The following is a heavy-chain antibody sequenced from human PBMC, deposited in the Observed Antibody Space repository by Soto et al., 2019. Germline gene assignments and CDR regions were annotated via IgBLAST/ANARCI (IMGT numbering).Heavy chain of an antibody. CDR1: GYSFTNND. Sequence: ASVKVSCKASGYSFTNNDVSWVRQATGQGLEWMGWMNPGSGDTGYAQKFQGRVTMTRDISIATAYMELSSLRSDDTAIYYCARMETFGSLNWFDPWGQGTLITVSA. D-gene: IGHD3-16*01. CDR3: ARMETFGSLNWFDP. J-gene: IGHJ5*02. CDR2: MNPGSGDT. V-gene: IGHV1-8*01.